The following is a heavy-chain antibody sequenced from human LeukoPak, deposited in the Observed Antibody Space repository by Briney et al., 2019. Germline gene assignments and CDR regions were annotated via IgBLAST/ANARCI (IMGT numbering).Heavy chain of an antibody. Sequence: PGGSLRLSCAASGFTFSSYGMHWVRQAPGKGLEWVAVISYDGSNKYYADSVKGRFTISRDNSKNTLYLQMNSLRAEDTAVYYCAKALNPDYSSYYYFGMDVWGQGTTVTVSS. D-gene: IGHD2-15*01. CDR1: GFTFSSYG. CDR2: ISYDGSNK. J-gene: IGHJ6*02. V-gene: IGHV3-30*18. CDR3: AKALNPDYSSYYYFGMDV.